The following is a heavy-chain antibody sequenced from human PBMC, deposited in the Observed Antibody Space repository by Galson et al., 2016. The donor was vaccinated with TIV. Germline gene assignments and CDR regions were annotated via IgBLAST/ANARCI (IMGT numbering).Heavy chain of an antibody. J-gene: IGHJ6*02. CDR3: ARAQLGVVEPAAYYGLDV. V-gene: IGHV3-13*01. CDR1: GFIFTDFD. Sequence: SLRLSCAASGFIFTDFDIHWVRQPPEKGLEWVSAVGNAGHTYYPASVKGRYTVSRDNAKNSIYLQMNNLRAGDTAVYFCARAQLGVVEPAAYYGLDVWGRGTTVTVSS. CDR2: VGNAGHT. D-gene: IGHD2-2*01.